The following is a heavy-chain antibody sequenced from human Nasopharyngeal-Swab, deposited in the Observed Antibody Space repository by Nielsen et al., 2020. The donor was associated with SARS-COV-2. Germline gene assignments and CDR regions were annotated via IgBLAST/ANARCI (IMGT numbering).Heavy chain of an antibody. J-gene: IGHJ6*02. Sequence: GGSLRLSCAASGFTFSSYWMHWVRQVPGKGLVWVSRINRDGSSTNFADSVKGRFTISRDNAKNTLFLQMNSLRAEDTAVYYCARDSSAVAGSYYYYGMDVWGQGTTVTVSS. CDR2: INRDGSST. CDR3: ARDSSAVAGSYYYYGMDV. D-gene: IGHD6-19*01. CDR1: GFTFSSYW. V-gene: IGHV3-74*01.